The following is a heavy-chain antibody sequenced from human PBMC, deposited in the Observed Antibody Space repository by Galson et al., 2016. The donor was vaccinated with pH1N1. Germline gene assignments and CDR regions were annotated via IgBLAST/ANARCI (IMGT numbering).Heavy chain of an antibody. J-gene: IGHJ6*03. CDR1: GGSVTSSSYY. CDR2: LYDRGST. Sequence: LSLTCTVSGGSVTSSSYYWGWIRQPPGRGLEWIGSLYDRGSTYYNSALTSRVAISIDTSKNQFSLKVNSVTAADAAVYYCATMKAVSGPLYMDVGGKGTTVTVS. CDR3: ATMKAVSGPLYMDV. D-gene: IGHD3-22*01. V-gene: IGHV4-39*07.